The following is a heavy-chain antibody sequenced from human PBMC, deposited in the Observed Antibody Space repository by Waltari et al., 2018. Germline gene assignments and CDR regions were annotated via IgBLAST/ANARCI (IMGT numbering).Heavy chain of an antibody. Sequence: QVQLVQSGAEVKKPGASVKVSCKASGYTFTSYYMHWVRQAPGQRLEWMGIINPSGGSTSYAQKFQGRVTMTRDTSTSTVYRELSSLRSEDTAVYYCARGDAVIRFLEWLAQLMWFDPWGQGTLVTVSS. J-gene: IGHJ5*02. CDR3: ARGDAVIRFLEWLAQLMWFDP. CDR2: INPSGGST. D-gene: IGHD3-3*01. CDR1: GYTFTSYY. V-gene: IGHV1-46*01.